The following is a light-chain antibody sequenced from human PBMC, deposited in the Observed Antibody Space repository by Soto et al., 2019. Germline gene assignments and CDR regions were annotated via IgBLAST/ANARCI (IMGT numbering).Light chain of an antibody. CDR2: SNN. J-gene: IGLJ2*01. V-gene: IGLV1-44*01. CDR3: AARDDSLNGTV. CDR1: SSNIGSNT. Sequence: QSVLTQPPSASGTPGQRVTISCSGSSSNIGSNTVNWYQQLPGTAPKLLIYSNNQRPSGVPDRFSGSKSGTSASLAISGLQSEDEADYYCAARDDSLNGTVFGGGTKVTVL.